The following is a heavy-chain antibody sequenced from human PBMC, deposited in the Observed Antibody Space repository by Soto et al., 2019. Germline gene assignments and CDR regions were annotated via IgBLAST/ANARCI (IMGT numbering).Heavy chain of an antibody. Sequence: EVQLVQSGAEVKKPGESLKISCKGSGYSFTSYHIVWVRQMPGKGLEWMGIIYPGDSETRYSPSLQGQVTMSADKSTSTAYLQWSSLKASDTAMYYCARRSYCDRDCTRRPYDYYGMDVWGQGTTVTVSS. CDR2: IYPGDSET. V-gene: IGHV5-51*01. CDR3: ARRSYCDRDCTRRPYDYYGMDV. CDR1: GYSFTSYH. J-gene: IGHJ6*02. D-gene: IGHD2-21*02.